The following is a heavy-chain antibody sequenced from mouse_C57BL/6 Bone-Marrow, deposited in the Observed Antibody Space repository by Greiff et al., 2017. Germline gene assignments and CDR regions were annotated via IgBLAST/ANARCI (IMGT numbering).Heavy chain of an antibody. J-gene: IGHJ3*01. CDR2: IDPENGDT. CDR1: GFNIKDDY. CDR3: TTKIYYKYDWFAY. D-gene: IGHD2-4*01. Sequence: VQLQQSGAELVRPGASVKLSCTASGFNIKDDYMHWVKQRPEQGLEWIGWIDPENGDTEYASKFQGKATITADTSSNTAYLQLSSLTSADTAVYYSTTKIYYKYDWFAYWGQGTLVTVSA. V-gene: IGHV14-4*01.